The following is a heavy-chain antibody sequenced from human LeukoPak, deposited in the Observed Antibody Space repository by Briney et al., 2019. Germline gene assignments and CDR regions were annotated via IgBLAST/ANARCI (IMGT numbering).Heavy chain of an antibody. CDR1: GFTFSGSA. V-gene: IGHV3-73*01. CDR3: TSNPYSSSWNGMDV. D-gene: IGHD6-13*01. CDR2: IRSKANSYAT. J-gene: IGHJ6*04. Sequence: GGSLKLSCAASGFTFSGSAMHWVRQASGKGLEWVGRIRSKANSYATAYAASVKGRFTISRDDTKNTAYLQMNSLKTEDTAVYYCTSNPYSSSWNGMDVWGKGTTVTVSS.